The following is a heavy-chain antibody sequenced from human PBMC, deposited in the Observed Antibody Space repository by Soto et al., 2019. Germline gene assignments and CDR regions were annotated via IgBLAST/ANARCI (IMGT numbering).Heavy chain of an antibody. CDR2: IYWDDDK. J-gene: IGHJ4*02. V-gene: IGHV2-5*02. Sequence: QITLKESGPTLVKSTQTLTLTCTFSGFSLSTTGVGVGWIRQPPGKALEWLALIYWDDDKRYSPSLKSRLTSTTDTSKNQVVLTMNNMDPVDTATYYCAHRKGSGIEYWGQGTLFTVSS. D-gene: IGHD3-10*01. CDR1: GFSLSTTGVG. CDR3: AHRKGSGIEY.